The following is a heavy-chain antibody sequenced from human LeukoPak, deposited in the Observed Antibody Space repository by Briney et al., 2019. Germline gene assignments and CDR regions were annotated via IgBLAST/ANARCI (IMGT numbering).Heavy chain of an antibody. V-gene: IGHV4-59*08. CDR3: ARNDPDCSGGSCYSFDY. CDR1: GGSISSYY. CDR2: IYYSGST. Sequence: SETLSLTCTVSGGSISSYYWSWIRQPPGKGLEWIGYIYYSGSTNYNPSLKSRVTISVDTSKNQFSLKLSSVTAADTAVYYCARNDPDCSGGSCYSFDYWGQGTLVTVSS. J-gene: IGHJ4*02. D-gene: IGHD2-15*01.